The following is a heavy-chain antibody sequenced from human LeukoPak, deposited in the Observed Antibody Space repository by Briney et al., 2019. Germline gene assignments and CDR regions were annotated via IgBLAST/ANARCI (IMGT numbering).Heavy chain of an antibody. CDR1: GFTFSSYS. D-gene: IGHD5-12*01. CDR2: ISVSSSTI. V-gene: IGHV3-48*04. CDR3: ARAWGSDYDLNY. J-gene: IGHJ4*02. Sequence: GGSLRLSCAASGFTFSSYSMNWVRQGPGKGLEWVSHISVSSSTIYYADSVKGRFTISRDNAKNSLYLQMNNLRAEDTAVYYCARAWGSDYDLNYWGQGTLVTVSS.